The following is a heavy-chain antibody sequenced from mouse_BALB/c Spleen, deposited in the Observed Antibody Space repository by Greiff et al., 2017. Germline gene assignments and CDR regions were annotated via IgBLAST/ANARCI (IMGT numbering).Heavy chain of an antibody. CDR2: IWGDGST. J-gene: IGHJ1*01. CDR3: AKGGFSTTVVATPHCYFDG. Sequence: QVQLKESGPGLVAPSQSLSITCTVSGFSLTSYGVSWVRQPPGKGLEWLGVIWGDGSTNYHSALISRLSISKDNSKSQVFLKLNSLQTDDTATYYWAKGGFSTTVVATPHCYFDGWGAGTTVTVSS. V-gene: IGHV2-3*01. CDR1: GFSLTSYG. D-gene: IGHD1-1*01.